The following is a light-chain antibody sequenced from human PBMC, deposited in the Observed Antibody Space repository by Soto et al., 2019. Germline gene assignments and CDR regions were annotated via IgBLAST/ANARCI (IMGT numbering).Light chain of an antibody. CDR2: DVS. V-gene: IGLV2-14*01. J-gene: IGLJ1*01. CDR3: SSYTSSSTPYV. Sequence: QSVLTQPASVSGSPGQSITISCTGTSSDVGGYNYVSWYQQHPGKAPELMIYDVSNRPSGVSNRFSGSKSGNTASLTISGLQAEDEADYYCSSYTSSSTPYVSGTGTKVTVL. CDR1: SSDVGGYNY.